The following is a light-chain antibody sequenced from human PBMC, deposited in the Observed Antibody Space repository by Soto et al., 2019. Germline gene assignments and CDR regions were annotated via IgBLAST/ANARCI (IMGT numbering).Light chain of an antibody. CDR1: QSISSH. Sequence: DIQMTQSPSSLSASVGDRVTISCRASQSISSHLNWYQQKPGKVPKLLIYGASSLHSGVPSRFSGSGSGTDFTLTISSLQPEDFATYYCQQTYLTPWTVGQGAKVEIK. CDR2: GAS. J-gene: IGKJ1*01. V-gene: IGKV1-39*01. CDR3: QQTYLTPWT.